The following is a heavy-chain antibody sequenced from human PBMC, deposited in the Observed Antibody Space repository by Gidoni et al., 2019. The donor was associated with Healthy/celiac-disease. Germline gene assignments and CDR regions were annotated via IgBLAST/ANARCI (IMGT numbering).Heavy chain of an antibody. V-gene: IGHV3-48*03. D-gene: IGHD3-10*01. CDR2: ISSSGSTI. Sequence: EVQLVESGGGLVQPGGSLRLSCAASGFTFSSYEMNWVRQAPGKGLEGVSYISSSGSTIYYADSVKGRFTISRDNAKNSLYLQMNSLRAEDTAVYYCARVSRDYGSGSYYKLDYWGQGTLVTVSS. CDR3: ARVSRDYGSGSYYKLDY. J-gene: IGHJ4*02. CDR1: GFTFSSYE.